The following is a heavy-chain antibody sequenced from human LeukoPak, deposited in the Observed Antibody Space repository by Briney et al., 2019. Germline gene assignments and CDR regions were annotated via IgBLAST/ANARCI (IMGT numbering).Heavy chain of an antibody. CDR2: IGTSSTTI. CDR1: GFTFSSYT. D-gene: IGHD6-25*01. V-gene: IGHV3-48*01. J-gene: IGHJ6*03. CDR3: ARFAAGGSYYYYMDV. Sequence: AGGSLRLSCAASGFTFSSYTMNWVRQPPGKGLEWVSNIGTSSTTIYYADSVKGRFTISRDNAKNSLYLQMNSLGADDTAVYYCARFAAGGSYYYYMDVWGKGTTVTVSS.